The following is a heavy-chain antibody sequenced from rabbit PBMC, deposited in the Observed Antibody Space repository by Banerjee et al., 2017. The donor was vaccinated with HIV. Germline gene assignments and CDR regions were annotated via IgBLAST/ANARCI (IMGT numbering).Heavy chain of an antibody. D-gene: IGHD6-1*01. V-gene: IGHV1S7*01. CDR2: IDPVFGST. CDR1: GLDFSSYS. CDR3: ARGYYVYSYAGYTYAPYFNL. Sequence: QSLQESGGDLVQPGGSLKLSCKASGLDFSSYSMSWVRQAPGKGLEWIGYIDPVFGSTYYASWVNGRFTISSHNAQNTLYLQLNSLTAADTATYFCARGYYVYSYAGYTYAPYFNLWGPGTLVTVS. J-gene: IGHJ4*01.